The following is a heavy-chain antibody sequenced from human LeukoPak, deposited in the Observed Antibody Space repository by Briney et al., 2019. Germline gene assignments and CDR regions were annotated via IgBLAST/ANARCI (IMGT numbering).Heavy chain of an antibody. V-gene: IGHV3-53*01. J-gene: IGHJ4*02. CDR2: IYSGGST. CDR1: GFTVSSNY. Sequence: GGSLGLSCAASGFTVSSNYVSWVRQAPGKGLEWVSVIYSGGSTYYADSVKGRFTISRDNSKNTLYLQMNSLRAEDTAVYYCAKVLSYWGQGTLVTVSS. CDR3: AKVLSY.